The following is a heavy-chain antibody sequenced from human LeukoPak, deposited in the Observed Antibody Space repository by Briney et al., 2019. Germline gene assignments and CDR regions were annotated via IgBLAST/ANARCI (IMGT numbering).Heavy chain of an antibody. CDR1: GYTFTSYY. J-gene: IGHJ4*02. D-gene: IGHD3-10*01. V-gene: IGHV1-46*01. CDR2: INPSGGNT. Sequence: ASVKVSCKASGYTFTSYYMHWVRQAPGQGLEWMGIINPSGGNTGYAQKFQGRVTMTRNTSISTAYMELSSLRSEDTAVYYCASDGVVRGVQWGQGTLVTVSS. CDR3: ASDGVVRGVQ.